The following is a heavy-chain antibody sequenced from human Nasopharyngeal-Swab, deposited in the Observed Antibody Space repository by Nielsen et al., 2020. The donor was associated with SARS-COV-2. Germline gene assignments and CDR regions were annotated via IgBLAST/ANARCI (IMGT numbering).Heavy chain of an antibody. CDR1: GGSFSGYY. D-gene: IGHD2-8*01. CDR3: ARNFIVLTDYWGNWFDP. V-gene: IGHV4-34*01. Sequence: SETLSLTCAVYGGSFSGYYWSWIRQPPGKGLEWIGEINHSGSTNYNPSLKSRVTISVDTSKNQFSLKLSSVTAADTAVYYCARNFIVLTDYWGNWFDPWGQGTLVTVSS. J-gene: IGHJ5*02. CDR2: INHSGST.